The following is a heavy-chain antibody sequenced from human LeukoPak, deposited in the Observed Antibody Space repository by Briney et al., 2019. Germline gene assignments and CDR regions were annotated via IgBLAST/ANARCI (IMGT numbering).Heavy chain of an antibody. CDR2: FDPEDGEI. D-gene: IGHD5-18*01. V-gene: IGHV1-24*01. CDR3: ATGRGIQLWYGAPPLNY. J-gene: IGHJ4*02. Sequence: ASVKVSCKASGYTFTSYDINWVRQATGQGLEWMGGFDPEDGEIIYAQKFQGRVTMTEDTSTDTAYMELSSLRSEDTAVYYCATGRGIQLWYGAPPLNYWGQGTLVTVSS. CDR1: GYTFTSYD.